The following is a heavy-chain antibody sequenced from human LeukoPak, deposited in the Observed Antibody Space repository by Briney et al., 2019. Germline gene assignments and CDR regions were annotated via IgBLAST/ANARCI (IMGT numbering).Heavy chain of an antibody. J-gene: IGHJ4*02. D-gene: IGHD1-20*01. CDR1: GFTFSSYA. V-gene: IGHV3-30-3*01. CDR2: ISYDGSNK. CDR3: AGGGPGNWNDEDYFDY. Sequence: GGSLRLSCVVSGFTFSSYAMHWVRQAPGKGLEWVAVISYDGSNKYYADSVKGRFTISRDNSKNTLYLQMNSLRAEDTAVYYCAGGGPGNWNDEDYFDYWGQGTLVTVSS.